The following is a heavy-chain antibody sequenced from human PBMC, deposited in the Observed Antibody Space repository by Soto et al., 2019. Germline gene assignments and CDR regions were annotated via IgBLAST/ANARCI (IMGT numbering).Heavy chain of an antibody. Sequence: QVQLVQSGAEVKKPGASVKVSCKASGYTFTSYDINWVRQATGQGLEWMGWMNHNSGNTGYGKKLEGQVTMTRNTSISKVYMELSSLKSDDTAVYYCARERSYGVDLWGRGTLVTVSS. J-gene: IGHJ2*01. CDR3: ARERSYGVDL. CDR1: GYTFTSYD. V-gene: IGHV1-8*01. D-gene: IGHD4-17*01. CDR2: MNHNSGNT.